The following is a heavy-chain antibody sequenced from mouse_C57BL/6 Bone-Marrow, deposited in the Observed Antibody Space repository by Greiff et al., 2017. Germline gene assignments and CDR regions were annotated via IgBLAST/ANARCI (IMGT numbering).Heavy chain of an antibody. CDR1: GYTFTSYW. Sequence: VQLQQPGAELVKPGASVKVSCQASGYTFTSYWMHWVKPRPGQGLEWIGRIHPSDSDTNYNQKFKGKATLTVDKSSSTDYMQLSSLTSEDSAVEYCAIPPLYYDYDGYAMDYWGQGTSVTVSS. J-gene: IGHJ4*01. D-gene: IGHD2-4*01. CDR2: IHPSDSDT. CDR3: AIPPLYYDYDGYAMDY. V-gene: IGHV1-74*01.